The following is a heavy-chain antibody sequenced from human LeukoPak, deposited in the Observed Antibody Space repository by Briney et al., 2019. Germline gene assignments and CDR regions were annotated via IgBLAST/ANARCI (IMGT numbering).Heavy chain of an antibody. CDR2: IWYDGSNK. J-gene: IGHJ4*02. D-gene: IGHD3-22*01. CDR1: GFTFSSYG. CDR3: ARGTYYYDSSGYLGFDY. Sequence: GGSLRLSCAASGFTFSSYGMHWFRQPPGKGLEWVAVIWYDGSNKYYADSVKGRFTISRDNSKNTLYLQMNSLRAEDTAVYYCARGTYYYDSSGYLGFDYWGQGTLVTASS. V-gene: IGHV3-33*01.